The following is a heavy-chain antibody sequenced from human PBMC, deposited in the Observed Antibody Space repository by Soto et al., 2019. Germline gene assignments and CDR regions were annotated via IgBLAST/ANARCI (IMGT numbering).Heavy chain of an antibody. V-gene: IGHV3-23*01. CDR1: GFNVGAFA. J-gene: IGHJ4*02. CDR3: TRETVAGITGLDY. D-gene: IGHD1-20*01. Sequence: EVQLLESGGDLVQPGGSLRLSCAASGFNVGAFAVNWVRQAPGKGLEWVSGISVSDAFIYYADSVRGRFSISRDASENILYLQMNSLSVDDTALYYCTRETVAGITGLDYWGPGTLVPVSS. CDR2: ISVSDAFI.